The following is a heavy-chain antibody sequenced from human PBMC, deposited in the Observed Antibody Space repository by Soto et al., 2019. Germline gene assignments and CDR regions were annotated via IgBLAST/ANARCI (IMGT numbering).Heavy chain of an antibody. Sequence: PSQTLSLTCAISGDSVSSNSVAWNWIRQSPSRGLEWLGRTYYRSKWYNDYGVTVKGRITINPDTSKNQFSLQLNSVTPEDTAVYYCARGAYRIAVATFDFWGQGTLVTVSS. J-gene: IGHJ4*02. V-gene: IGHV6-1*01. CDR2: TYYRSKWYN. D-gene: IGHD6-19*01. CDR1: GDSVSSNSVA. CDR3: ARGAYRIAVATFDF.